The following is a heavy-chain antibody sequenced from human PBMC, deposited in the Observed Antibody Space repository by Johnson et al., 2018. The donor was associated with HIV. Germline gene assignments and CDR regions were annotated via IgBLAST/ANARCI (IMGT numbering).Heavy chain of an antibody. CDR3: AREDGDYYGSGGVGAFDI. V-gene: IGHV3-66*01. CDR2: IYSGGST. J-gene: IGHJ3*02. Sequence: VQLVESGGALVQPGGSLRLSCAASGFTVSSNYMNWVRQAPGKGLEWVSVIYSGGSTYYADSVKGRFTISRDNSKNTLYLQMNSLRAEDTAVYYCAREDGDYYGSGGVGAFDIWCQGTMVTVSS. CDR1: GFTVSSNY. D-gene: IGHD3-10*01.